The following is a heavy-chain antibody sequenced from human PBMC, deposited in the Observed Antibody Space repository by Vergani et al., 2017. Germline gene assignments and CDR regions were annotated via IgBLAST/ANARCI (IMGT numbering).Heavy chain of an antibody. CDR2: ISSSSSYI. CDR1: GFTFSSYS. J-gene: IGHJ4*02. D-gene: IGHD3-10*01. V-gene: IGHV3-21*01. Sequence: EVQLVESGGGLVKPGGSLRLSCAASGFTFSSYSMYWVRQAPGKGLEWVSSISSSSSYIYYADSVKGRFTISRDNAKNSLYLQMNSLRAEDTAVYYCARGYGSGSFGDYWGQGTLVTVSS. CDR3: ARGYGSGSFGDY.